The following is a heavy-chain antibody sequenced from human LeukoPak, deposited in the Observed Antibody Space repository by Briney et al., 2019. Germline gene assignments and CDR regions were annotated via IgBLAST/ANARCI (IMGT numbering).Heavy chain of an antibody. D-gene: IGHD2-2*01. CDR2: ISYDGSNK. CDR1: GFTFSSYG. V-gene: IGHV3-30*18. CDR3: AKEYCSTTNCLGD. Sequence: GRSLRLSCAAPGFTFSSYGMHWVRQAPGKGLEWVAVISYDGSNKYYADSVKGRFTISRDNSKNTLYLQMTSLRAEDTAVYYCAKEYCSTTNCLGDWGLGTLVTVSS. J-gene: IGHJ4*02.